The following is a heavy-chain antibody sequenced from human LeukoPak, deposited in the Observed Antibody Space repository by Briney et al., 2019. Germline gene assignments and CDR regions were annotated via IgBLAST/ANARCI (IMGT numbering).Heavy chain of an antibody. Sequence: SETLSLTCSVSGGSIIGHYWSWIRRPPGKGLEWLGYIYHSGSTKYNPSLESRVTISVDTSKNQFSLKVSSVTAADTAMYHCARHISGSVAFDIWGQGTMVTVSS. CDR1: GGSIIGHY. J-gene: IGHJ3*02. CDR3: ARHISGSVAFDI. D-gene: IGHD1-20*01. CDR2: IYHSGST. V-gene: IGHV4-59*08.